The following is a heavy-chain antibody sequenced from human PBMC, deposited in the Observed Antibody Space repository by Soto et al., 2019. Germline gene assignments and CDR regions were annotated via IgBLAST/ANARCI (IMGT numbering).Heavy chain of an antibody. CDR1: GFSISTSGVG. CDR2: IYWDDDK. Sequence: QITLKESGPALVKPTQTLTLTCSFSGFSISTSGVGVGWMSQPQGKALEWLALIYWDDDKRYSPSLRSSLTISKDTSKHQVVLTKTDMDPVDTATYYCIQSRCGGDWLQSYASHYYYGMDVWGQGTTVTVSS. CDR3: IQSRCGGDWLQSYASHYYYGMDV. V-gene: IGHV2-5*02. D-gene: IGHD2-21*02. J-gene: IGHJ6*02.